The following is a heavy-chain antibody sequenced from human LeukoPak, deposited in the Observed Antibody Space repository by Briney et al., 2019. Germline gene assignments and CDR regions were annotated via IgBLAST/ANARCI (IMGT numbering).Heavy chain of an antibody. CDR2: IYYSGST. V-gene: IGHV4-59*04. CDR1: GGSISSHY. CDR3: ARRVRNCSSTSCYGGSDY. J-gene: IGHJ4*02. D-gene: IGHD2-2*01. Sequence: SETLSLTCTVSGGSISSHYWSWIRQPPGKGLEWIGYIYYSGSTYYNPSLKSRVTISVDTSKNQFSLKLSSVTAADTAVYYCARRVRNCSSTSCYGGSDYWGQGTLVTVSS.